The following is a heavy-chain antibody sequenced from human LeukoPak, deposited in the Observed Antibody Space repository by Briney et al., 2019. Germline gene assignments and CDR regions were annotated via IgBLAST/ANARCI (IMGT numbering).Heavy chain of an antibody. CDR1: GGSFSGYY. Sequence: LEALSLTCAVYGGSFSGYYWSWIRQPPGGGLEWMGEINHSGSTNYNPSLKSLVTISVDTSKNQFSLKLSSVTAADTAVYYCARRPPAASHSGYNWFDPWGQGTLVTVSS. V-gene: IGHV4-34*01. CDR3: ARRPPAASHSGYNWFDP. CDR2: INHSGST. D-gene: IGHD6-25*01. J-gene: IGHJ5*02.